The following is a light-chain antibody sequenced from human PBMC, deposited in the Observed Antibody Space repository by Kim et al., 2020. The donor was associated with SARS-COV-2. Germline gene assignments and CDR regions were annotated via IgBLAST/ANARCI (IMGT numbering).Light chain of an antibody. CDR3: HQYKSYPFT. CDR1: QDIRSS. Sequence: DIQMTQSPSSLSASVGDRVTITCRASQDIRSSLAWFQQKPGKAPKLLISDTSRLQSGVTPKFSGSGSGTEFTLTISSLQPEDLGTYYCHQYKSYPFTFGPGTKVEIK. J-gene: IGKJ3*01. V-gene: IGKV1-16*02. CDR2: DTS.